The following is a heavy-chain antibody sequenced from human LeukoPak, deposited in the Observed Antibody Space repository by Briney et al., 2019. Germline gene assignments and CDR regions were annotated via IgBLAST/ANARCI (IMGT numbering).Heavy chain of an antibody. CDR3: ARESTTHTIWDY. D-gene: IGHD3-3*01. CDR1: GGSISSYY. J-gene: IGHJ4*02. V-gene: IGHV4-4*07. Sequence: SETLSLTCTVSGGSISSYYWSWTRQSAGKGLEWIGRIYTSGSTDYNPSLKSRVTMSVDTSKNQFSLTLGSVTAADTAVYYCARESTTHTIWDYWGQGTLVTVSS. CDR2: IYTSGST.